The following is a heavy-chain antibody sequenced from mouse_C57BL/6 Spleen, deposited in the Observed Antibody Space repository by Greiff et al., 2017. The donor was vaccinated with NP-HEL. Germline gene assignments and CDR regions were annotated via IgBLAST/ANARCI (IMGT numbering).Heavy chain of an antibody. CDR3: VRHRDYEYFDV. D-gene: IGHD2-4*01. V-gene: IGHV10-1*01. J-gene: IGHJ1*03. Sequence: EVQLVESGGGLVQPKGSLKLSCAASGFSFNTYAMNWVRQAPGKGLEWVARIRSKSNNYATYYADSVKDRFTISRDDSESMLYLRMNNLKTEDTAMYYCVRHRDYEYFDVWGTGTTVTVSS. CDR1: GFSFNTYA. CDR2: IRSKSNNYAT.